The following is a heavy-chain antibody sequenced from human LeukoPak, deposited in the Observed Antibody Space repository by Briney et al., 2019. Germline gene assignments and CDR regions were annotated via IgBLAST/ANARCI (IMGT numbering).Heavy chain of an antibody. V-gene: IGHV3-30*02. Sequence: TGGSLRLSCAASGFVFSGSSMHWVRQAPGKGLEWVSFIRFDATNKYYADSVKGRFTISRDNAKNSLYLQMNSLRAEDTAVYYCARGLCGGDCYDYWGQGTLVTVSS. CDR2: IRFDATNK. J-gene: IGHJ4*02. D-gene: IGHD2-21*01. CDR1: GFVFSGSS. CDR3: ARGLCGGDCYDY.